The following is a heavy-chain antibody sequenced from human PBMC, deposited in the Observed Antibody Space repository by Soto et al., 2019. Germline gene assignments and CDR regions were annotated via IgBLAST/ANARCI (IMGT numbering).Heavy chain of an antibody. CDR1: GFTFSSYA. V-gene: IGHV3-23*01. D-gene: IGHD6-19*01. CDR3: AKDRKGRRSGWTLTVFYY. J-gene: IGHJ4*02. Sequence: EVQLLESGGGLVQPGGSLRLSCAASGFTFSSYAMSWVRQAPGKGLEWVSAISGSGGSTYYADSLKGRFTISRYNSNNTLYLQMNSVRAEDTAVYYCAKDRKGRRSGWTLTVFYYWGQVTLVTVSS. CDR2: ISGSGGST.